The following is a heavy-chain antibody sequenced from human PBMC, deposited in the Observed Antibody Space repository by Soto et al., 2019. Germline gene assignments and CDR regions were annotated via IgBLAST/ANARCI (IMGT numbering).Heavy chain of an antibody. V-gene: IGHV5-51*01. CDR3: AINMSPYSGSYSRFDY. CDR2: IYPGDSDT. CDR1: GYSFTTYW. Sequence: GESLKISCNGSGYSFTTYWMGWVRQMPGIGLEWMWIIYPGDSDTRYSPSFQGQVTISADKSISTAYLQWSSLKASDTAMYYCAINMSPYSGSYSRFDYWGQGTLVTVSS. D-gene: IGHD1-26*01. J-gene: IGHJ4*02.